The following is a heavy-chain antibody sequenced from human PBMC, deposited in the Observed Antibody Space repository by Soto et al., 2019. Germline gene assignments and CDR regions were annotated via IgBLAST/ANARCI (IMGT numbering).Heavy chain of an antibody. D-gene: IGHD3-16*01. V-gene: IGHV3-23*01. CDR1: GFTFTSYA. CDR3: AKDQVGFLHDAFDI. J-gene: IGHJ3*02. Sequence: EVQLLESGGGLVQPGGSLRLSCAASGFTFTSYAMTWVRQAPGKGLEWVSAISGSGDSTYYADSVKGRFTIARDNSKDTLYLQMNSLRAEDTAVYYCAKDQVGFLHDAFDIWGQGTMVTVSS. CDR2: ISGSGDST.